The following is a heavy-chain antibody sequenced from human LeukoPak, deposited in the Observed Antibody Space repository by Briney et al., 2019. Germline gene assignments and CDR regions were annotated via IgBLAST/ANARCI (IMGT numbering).Heavy chain of an antibody. J-gene: IGHJ4*03. CDR3: TTGGGTWGD. Sequence: GGSLRLSCAASGFTFSNTWMSWVRQAPGKGLEWVARITTRYDGGTTDYAAPVQGRFTISRDDSKDTLHLQMNSLRTDDTALYYCTTGGGTWGDWGHGTLVTVSS. CDR1: GFTFSNTW. D-gene: IGHD2-15*01. CDR2: ITTRYDGGTT. V-gene: IGHV3-15*01.